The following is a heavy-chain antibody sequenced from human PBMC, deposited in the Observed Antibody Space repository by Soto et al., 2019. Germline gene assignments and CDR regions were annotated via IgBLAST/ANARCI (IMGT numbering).Heavy chain of an antibody. J-gene: IGHJ6*02. CDR3: ARDVPAAIRGYYPGMDV. D-gene: IGHD2-2*02. Sequence: GAPVEVSCKASGYAFTSYGISSVRQAPGQGLEWMGGIIPIFGTANYAQKFQGRVTITADKSTSTGYMELSSLRSEDTAVYYCARDVPAAIRGYYPGMDVWGQGSTVTASS. CDR2: IIPIFGTA. V-gene: IGHV1-69*06. CDR1: GYAFTSYG.